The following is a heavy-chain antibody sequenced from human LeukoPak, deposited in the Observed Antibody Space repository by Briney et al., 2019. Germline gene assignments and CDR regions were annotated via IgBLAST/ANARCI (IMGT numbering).Heavy chain of an antibody. Sequence: PGGSLRLSCAASGFTFRSFSMNWVRQAPRKGLEWVSSISSTSSYIYYADSVKGRFTISRDNAENSLYLQMSSLRAEDTAVYYRATAGNSDYDLDYWGQGTLVTVSS. V-gene: IGHV3-21*01. CDR1: GFTFRSFS. J-gene: IGHJ4*02. D-gene: IGHD5-12*01. CDR2: ISSTSSYI. CDR3: ATAGNSDYDLDY.